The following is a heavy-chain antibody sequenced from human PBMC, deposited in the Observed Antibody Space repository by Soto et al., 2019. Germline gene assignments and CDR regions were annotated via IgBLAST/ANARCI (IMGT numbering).Heavy chain of an antibody. CDR3: ARVRYSSGGPLDY. Sequence: SETLSLTCAVSGVSISSGGYSWSWIRQPPGKGLEWIGYIYHSGSTYYNPSLKSRVTISVDRSKNQFSLKLSSVTAADTAVYYCARVRYSSGGPLDYWGQGTLVTVSS. J-gene: IGHJ4*02. V-gene: IGHV4-30-2*01. D-gene: IGHD6-19*01. CDR2: IYHSGST. CDR1: GVSISSGGYS.